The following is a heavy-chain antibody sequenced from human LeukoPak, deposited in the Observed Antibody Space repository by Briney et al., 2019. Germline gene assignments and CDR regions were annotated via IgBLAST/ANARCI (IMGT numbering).Heavy chain of an antibody. CDR3: ASGRGSYFNHYYGMDV. CDR1: GGSISSYY. Sequence: PSETLSLTCTVSGGSISSYYWSWIRQPPGKGLEWIGYIYYSGSTNYNPSLKSRVTISVDTSKNQFSLKLSSVTAADTAVYYCASGRGSYFNHYYGMDVWGQGTTVTVSS. D-gene: IGHD1-26*01. V-gene: IGHV4-59*01. J-gene: IGHJ6*02. CDR2: IYYSGST.